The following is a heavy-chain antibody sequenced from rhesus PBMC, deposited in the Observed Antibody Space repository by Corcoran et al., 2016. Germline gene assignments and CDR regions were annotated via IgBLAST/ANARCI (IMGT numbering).Heavy chain of an antibody. CDR1: GGSFSNKY. CDR2: ILGSGSST. CDR3: ASDHWGSVDY. J-gene: IGHJ4*01. D-gene: IGHD7-45*01. V-gene: IGHV4-169*02. Sequence: QVQLQESGPGLVQPSETLSVTCAVSGGSFSNKYWSWLRQAPGKGLEWIGYILGSGSSTNYNPALKRRVTLSVDTSKNQFSLKVNSMTAADTAVYYCASDHWGSVDYWGQGVLVTVSS.